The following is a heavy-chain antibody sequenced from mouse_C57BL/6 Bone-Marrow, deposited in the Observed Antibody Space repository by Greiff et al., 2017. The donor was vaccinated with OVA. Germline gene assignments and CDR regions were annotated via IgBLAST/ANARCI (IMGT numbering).Heavy chain of an antibody. J-gene: IGHJ3*01. CDR3: ARSPYGYLFAY. Sequence: QVQLQQPGAELVKPGASVKLSCKASGYTFTSYWMQWVKQRPGQGLEWIGEIDPSDSYTNYNQKFKGKATLTVDTSSSTAYMQLSSLTSEDSAVYYCARSPYGYLFAYWGQGTLVTVSA. CDR2: IDPSDSYT. V-gene: IGHV1-50*01. CDR1: GYTFTSYW. D-gene: IGHD2-2*01.